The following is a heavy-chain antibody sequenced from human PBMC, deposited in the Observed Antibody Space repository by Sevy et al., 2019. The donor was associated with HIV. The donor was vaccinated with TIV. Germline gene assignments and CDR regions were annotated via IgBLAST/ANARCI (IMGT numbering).Heavy chain of an antibody. CDR3: ARDTTTSEKGPIDY. CDR2: INPNGGGV. CDR1: GYTFTDYY. D-gene: IGHD1-1*01. Sequence: ASVKVSCKTSGYTFTDYYIHCVRQAPGHGLEWLGWINPNGGGVNYAQKFQGRVTLTMDTSIRTVHIELSRLRTDDTALYTGARDTTTSEKGPIDYWGRGTLVTVSS. V-gene: IGHV1-2*02. J-gene: IGHJ4*02.